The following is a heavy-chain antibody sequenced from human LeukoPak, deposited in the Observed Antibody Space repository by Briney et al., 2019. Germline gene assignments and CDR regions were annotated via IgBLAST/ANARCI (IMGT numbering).Heavy chain of an antibody. CDR1: GGSFSGYY. CDR3: ASSIAALPAFDI. D-gene: IGHD6-25*01. V-gene: IGHV4-34*01. J-gene: IGHJ3*02. CDR2: INHSGST. Sequence: SETLSLTCAAYGGSFSGYYWSWIRQPPGKGLEWIGEINHSGSTNYNPSLKSRVTISVDTSKNQFSLKLSSVTAADAAVYYCASSIAALPAFDIWGQGTMVTVSS.